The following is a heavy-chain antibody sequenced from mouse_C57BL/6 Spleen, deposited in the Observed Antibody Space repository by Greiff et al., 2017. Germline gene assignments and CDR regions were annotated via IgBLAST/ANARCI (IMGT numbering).Heavy chain of an antibody. CDR3: ARDGTTVVAPFDY. CDR1: GFTFSSYA. Sequence: EVQGVESGGGLVKPGGSLKLSCAASGFTFSSYAMSWVRQTPEKRLEWVATISDGGSYTYYPDNVKGRFTISRDNAKNNLYLQMSHLKSEDTAMYYCARDGTTVVAPFDYWGQGTTLTVSS. J-gene: IGHJ2*01. D-gene: IGHD1-1*01. V-gene: IGHV5-4*01. CDR2: ISDGGSYT.